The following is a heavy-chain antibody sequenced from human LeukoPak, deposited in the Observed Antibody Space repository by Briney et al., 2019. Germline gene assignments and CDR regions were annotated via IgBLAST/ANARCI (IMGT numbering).Heavy chain of an antibody. D-gene: IGHD6-6*01. J-gene: IGHJ6*02. CDR1: GGSISSHY. Sequence: SETLSLTCTVSGGSISSHYWSWIRQPAGKGLEWIGRIYTSGSTNYNSSLKSRVTMSVDTSKKQFSLKLSSVTAADTAVYYCARDGIAAPYGMDAWGQGTTVTVSS. CDR2: IYTSGST. CDR3: ARDGIAAPYGMDA. V-gene: IGHV4-4*07.